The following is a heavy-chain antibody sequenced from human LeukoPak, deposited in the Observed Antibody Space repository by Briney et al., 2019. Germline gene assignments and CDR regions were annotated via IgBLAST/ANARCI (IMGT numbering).Heavy chain of an antibody. V-gene: IGHV1-46*01. J-gene: IGHJ4*02. CDR2: INPGGGST. Sequence: GASVKVSCKASGYTFTSYYMHWVRQAPGQGLEWMGIINPGGGSTSYAQKFQGRVTMTRDTSTSTVYMELSSLRSEDTAVYYCARVDTAMALDYWGQGTLVTVSS. CDR3: ARVDTAMALDY. CDR1: GYTFTSYY. D-gene: IGHD5-18*01.